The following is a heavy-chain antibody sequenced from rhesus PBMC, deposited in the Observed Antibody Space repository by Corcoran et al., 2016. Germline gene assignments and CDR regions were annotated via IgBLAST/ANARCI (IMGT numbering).Heavy chain of an antibody. V-gene: IGHV4S12*01. CDR3: AKSGAPIAPVDF. CDR2: IFSNSESN. CDR1: GGHISSGYYY. J-gene: IGHJ4*01. Sequence: QVQLQESGPGVVKPSETMSLTCDVSGGHISSGYYYWTWIRQPPGKGLEWIWGIFSNSESNIYNPSLKSRVTMSKDTSKNQFSLTLTSVTASDTAVYFCAKSGAPIAPVDFWGQGVLVTVSS. D-gene: IGHD1-44*01.